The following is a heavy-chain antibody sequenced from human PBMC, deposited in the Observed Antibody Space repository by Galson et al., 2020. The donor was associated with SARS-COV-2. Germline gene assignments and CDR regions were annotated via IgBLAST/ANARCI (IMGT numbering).Heavy chain of an antibody. J-gene: IGHJ4*02. CDR2: ISYDGSNK. CDR1: GFTFSSYA. V-gene: IGHV3-30-3*02. Sequence: GGSLRLPCAASGFTFSSYAMHWVRQAPGKGLEWVAVISYDGSNKYYADSEKGRFTITRDNSKNTLYLQMNSLRAEDTAVYYCAKNVLRYFDWLLGYFDYWGQGTLVTVSS. CDR3: AKNVLRYFDWLLGYFDY. D-gene: IGHD3-9*01.